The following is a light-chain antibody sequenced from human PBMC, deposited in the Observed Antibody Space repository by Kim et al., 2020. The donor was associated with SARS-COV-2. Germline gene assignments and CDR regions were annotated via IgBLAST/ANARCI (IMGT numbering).Light chain of an antibody. CDR2: EVS. J-gene: IGLJ3*02. CDR3: SSYAGSIL. Sequence: QSALTQPPSASGSPGQSVTISCTGTSGDVGGYNYVSWYQQHPGKAPKLMIYEVSKRPSGVPDRFSGSKSGNTASLTVSGLQAEDEADYYCSSYAGSILFGGGTKLTVL. V-gene: IGLV2-8*01. CDR1: SGDVGGYNY.